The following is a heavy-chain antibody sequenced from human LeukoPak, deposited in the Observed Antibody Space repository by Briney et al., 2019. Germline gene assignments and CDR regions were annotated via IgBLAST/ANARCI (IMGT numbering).Heavy chain of an antibody. CDR3: ARVLSSSLADLDY. Sequence: PGGSLRLSCAASGFTFSLNEMNWVRQAPGKVLEWVSSISSSSSYIYYADSVKGRFTISRDNAKNSLYLQMNSLRAEDTAVYYCARVLSSSLADLDYWGQGTLVTVSS. CDR1: GFTFSLNE. V-gene: IGHV3-21*01. CDR2: ISSSSSYI. D-gene: IGHD6-25*01. J-gene: IGHJ4*02.